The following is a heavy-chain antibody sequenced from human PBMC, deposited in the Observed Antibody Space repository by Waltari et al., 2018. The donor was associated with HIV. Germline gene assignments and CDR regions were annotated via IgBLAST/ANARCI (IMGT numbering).Heavy chain of an antibody. J-gene: IGHJ1*01. Sequence: EVQLEESGGGVVPPGGSLRLTCLSSGCQFPQSPLSCIRQGIGKAPGWLGVIGGKGYGGTSDYAAPSVGSCISSRDESRIAVFLDMNSRKAEDTGVYYCVRDSLPKCAAVSCYRKWGRGTEVIV. CDR3: VRDSLPKCAAVSCYRK. CDR2: IGGKGYGGTS. V-gene: IGHV3-49*02. D-gene: IGHD3-16*02. CDR1: GCQFPQSP.